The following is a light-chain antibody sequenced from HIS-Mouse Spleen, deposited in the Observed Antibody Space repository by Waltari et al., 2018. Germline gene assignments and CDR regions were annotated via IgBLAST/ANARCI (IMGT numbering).Light chain of an antibody. CDR2: GAS. V-gene: IGKV3-20*01. Sequence: EIVLTQSPGTLSLSPGERATLSCRASQSVSSSYLAWYQQKPGQAPRLLIYGASSRAPGIPDRFSGSGSGTDFTLTISRLEPEDFAVYYCQQYGSSPLTFGGGTK. CDR3: QQYGSSPLT. CDR1: QSVSSSY. J-gene: IGKJ4*01.